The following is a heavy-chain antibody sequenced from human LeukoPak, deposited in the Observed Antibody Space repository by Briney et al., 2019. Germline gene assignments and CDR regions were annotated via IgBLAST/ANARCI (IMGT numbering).Heavy chain of an antibody. J-gene: IGHJ4*02. CDR2: MGPSSGAT. V-gene: IGHV1-8*01. CDR1: GYTFISLD. CDR3: ARGVQAGVDY. D-gene: IGHD6-13*01. Sequence: ASVKVSCKASGYTFISLDINWVGQTTGQGVEWMGWMGPSSGATGYAQQFEGRVTMTRDSSKSTAYMELSSLRSEDTAVYYCARGVQAGVDYWGQGTLVTVSS.